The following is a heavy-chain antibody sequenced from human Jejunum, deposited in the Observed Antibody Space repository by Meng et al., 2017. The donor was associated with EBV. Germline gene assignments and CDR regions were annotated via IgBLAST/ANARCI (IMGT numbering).Heavy chain of an antibody. CDR3: SRDLVGSADD. V-gene: IGHV3-74*01. J-gene: IGHJ4*02. CDR1: GFHFSSYW. Sequence: EVQRVGSGGAFVKPGGSLRLSVAAFGFHFSSYWMQLVRQAPGKGLVWVSSINEDGRITTYADSVKGRFTISRDNTKNTLYLQMNSLRAEDTAVYFCSRDLVGSADDWGQGTLVTVSS. CDR2: INEDGRIT. D-gene: IGHD6-25*01.